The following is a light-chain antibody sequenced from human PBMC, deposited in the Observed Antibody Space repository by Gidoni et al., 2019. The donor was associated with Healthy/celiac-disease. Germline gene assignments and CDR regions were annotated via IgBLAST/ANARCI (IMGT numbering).Light chain of an antibody. Sequence: TLSAYVGERGTIPWRASQSIRSWLVWYQQKTGKGPKLLIYKASSLESGVPSRFSCRGSGTEFTFPLRRLQPDDCATYYRQKYNSYPPYTFXXXTKPEIK. CDR2: KAS. CDR1: QSIRSW. J-gene: IGKJ2*01. CDR3: QKYNSYPPYT. V-gene: IGKV1-5*03.